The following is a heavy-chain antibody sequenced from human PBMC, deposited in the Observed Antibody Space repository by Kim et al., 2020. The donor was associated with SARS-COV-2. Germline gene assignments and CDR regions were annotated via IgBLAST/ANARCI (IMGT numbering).Heavy chain of an antibody. D-gene: IGHD2-2*01. CDR1: GFTFSSYA. Sequence: GGSLRLSCAASGFTFSSYAMHWVRQAPGKGLEWVAVISYDGSNKYYADSVKGRFTISRDNSKNTLYLQMNSLRAEDTAVYYCARGRPYHVPQGGGYFDYWGQGALVTVSS. J-gene: IGHJ4*02. V-gene: IGHV3-30*04. CDR2: ISYDGSNK. CDR3: ARGRPYHVPQGGGYFDY.